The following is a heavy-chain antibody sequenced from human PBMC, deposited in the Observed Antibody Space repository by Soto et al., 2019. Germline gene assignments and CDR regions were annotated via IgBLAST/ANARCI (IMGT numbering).Heavy chain of an antibody. D-gene: IGHD4-17*01. CDR3: ARAHYGDYGYGMDV. CDR1: GGSISSGGYS. V-gene: IGHV4-30-2*01. CDR2: IYHSGST. Sequence: QLQLQESGSGLVKPSQTLSLTCAVSGGSISSGGYSWSWIRQPPGKGLEWIGYIYHSGSTYYNPSLKRRVTIXVXRPXNQFSLKLSSVTAADTAVYYCARAHYGDYGYGMDVWGQGTTVTVSS. J-gene: IGHJ6*02.